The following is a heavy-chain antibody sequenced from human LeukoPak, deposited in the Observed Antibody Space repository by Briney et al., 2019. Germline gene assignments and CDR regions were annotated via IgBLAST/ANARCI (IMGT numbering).Heavy chain of an antibody. D-gene: IGHD6-13*01. CDR2: MNPNSGNT. Sequence: GASVKVSCKASGYTFTSYDINWVRQATGQGLEWMGWMNPNSGNTGYAQKFQGRVTITRNTSISIAYMELSSLRSEDTAVYYCASSPEQQLAAFDIWGQGTMVTVSS. CDR3: ASSPEQQLAAFDI. J-gene: IGHJ3*02. V-gene: IGHV1-8*03. CDR1: GYTFTSYD.